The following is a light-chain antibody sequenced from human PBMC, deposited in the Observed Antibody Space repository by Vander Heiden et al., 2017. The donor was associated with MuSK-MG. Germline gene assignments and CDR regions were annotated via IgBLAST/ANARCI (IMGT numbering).Light chain of an antibody. Sequence: EIVLTQSPATLSLSPGDRATLSCRASQNLSGYLAWYQQKPGQAPRLLIYDGSTRATGVPARFSGSGSGADFTLTISSLEPEDFAVYYCQQRSHWPGTFGKGTKLEIK. V-gene: IGKV3-11*01. J-gene: IGKJ2*01. CDR1: QNLSGY. CDR2: DGS. CDR3: QQRSHWPGT.